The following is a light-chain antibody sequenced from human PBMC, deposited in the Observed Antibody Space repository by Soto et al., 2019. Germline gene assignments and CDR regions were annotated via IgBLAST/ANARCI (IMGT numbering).Light chain of an antibody. V-gene: IGLV2-14*01. CDR1: SSDVGGYNY. J-gene: IGLJ2*01. CDR3: SSYTSSSTVV. Sequence: QSALTQPASVSGSPGQSITISCTGTSSDVGGYNYVSWYQQHPGKAPKLMIYDVSNRPSGVSNRFSGSQSGNTASLPISGRQAEDEADYYCSSYTSSSTVVFGGGTKVTVL. CDR2: DVS.